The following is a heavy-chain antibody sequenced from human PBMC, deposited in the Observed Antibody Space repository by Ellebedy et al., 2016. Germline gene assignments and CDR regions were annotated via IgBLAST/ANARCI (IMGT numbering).Heavy chain of an antibody. CDR2: IYYSGST. J-gene: IGHJ4*02. CDR1: GGSISSSSYY. CDR3: ARERGVITAFDY. Sequence: SETLSLXCTVSGGSISSSSYYWGWIRQPPGKGLEWIGSIYYSGSTYYNPSLKSRVTISVDTSKNQFSLKLSSVTAADTAVYYCARERGVITAFDYWGQGTLVTVSS. D-gene: IGHD3-10*01. V-gene: IGHV4-39*07.